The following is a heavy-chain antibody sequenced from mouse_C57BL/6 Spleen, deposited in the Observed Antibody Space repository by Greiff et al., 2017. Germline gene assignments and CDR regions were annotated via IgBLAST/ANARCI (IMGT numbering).Heavy chain of an antibody. J-gene: IGHJ2*01. V-gene: IGHV1-26*01. Sequence: EVQLQQSGPELVKPGASVKISCKASGYTFTDYYMNWVKQSPGKSLEWIGDINPNNGGTSYNQKFKGKATLTVDKSSSTAYMELRSLTSEDSAVYYCARTGSYYLDYWGQGTTLTVSS. CDR2: INPNNGGT. CDR1: GYTFTDYY. CDR3: ARTGSYYLDY.